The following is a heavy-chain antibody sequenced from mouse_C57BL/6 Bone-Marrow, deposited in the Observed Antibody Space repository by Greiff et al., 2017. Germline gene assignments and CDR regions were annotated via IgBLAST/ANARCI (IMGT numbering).Heavy chain of an antibody. CDR1: GYTFTSYG. CDR2: IYPRSGNT. V-gene: IGHV1-81*01. J-gene: IGHJ3*01. CDR3: ARRPCAY. Sequence: VQLQQSGAELARPGASVKLSCKASGYTFTSYGISWVKQRTGQGLEWIGEIYPRSGNTYYNEKFKGKATLTADKSSSTAYMELRSLTSEDSAVYFCARRPCAYWGQGTLVTVSA.